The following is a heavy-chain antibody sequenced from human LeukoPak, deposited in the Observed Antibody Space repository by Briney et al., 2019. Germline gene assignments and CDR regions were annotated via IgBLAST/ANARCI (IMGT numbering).Heavy chain of an antibody. J-gene: IGHJ6*03. D-gene: IGHD3-9*01. V-gene: IGHV1-18*01. CDR1: GYTLRNYD. CDR3: ARVMGLRYLDFRYMDV. Sequence: ASVKVSCKASGYTLRNYDISWVRQAPGQGLEWMCWISVYNGNTNYAQKLQGRVTMTTDTSTSTAYMELRSLRSDDTAVYYCARVMGLRYLDFRYMDVWGKGTTVTISS. CDR2: ISVYNGNT.